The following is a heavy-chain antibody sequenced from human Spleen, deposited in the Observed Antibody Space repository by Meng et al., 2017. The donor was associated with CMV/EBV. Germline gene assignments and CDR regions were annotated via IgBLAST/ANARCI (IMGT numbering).Heavy chain of an antibody. Sequence: SGPTLVKPTQTLTLTCTFSGFSLSTSGMCVSWVRQPPGKALEWIGYISDRGRTNYNPSLRSRVTMSVDTSKNHFSLKLSSLTAADTAMYHCARNLEMGWFDPWGQGTLVTVSS. CDR1: GFSLSTSGMC. D-gene: IGHD1-1*01. CDR2: ISDRGRT. J-gene: IGHJ5*02. V-gene: IGHV4-61*03. CDR3: ARNLEMGWFDP.